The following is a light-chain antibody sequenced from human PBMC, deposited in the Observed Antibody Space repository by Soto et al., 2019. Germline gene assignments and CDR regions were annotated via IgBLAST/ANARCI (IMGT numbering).Light chain of an antibody. CDR2: AAS. Sequence: DIQMNQSPSSLSASVGDRVTITCRASQSISSYLNWYQQKPGKAPKLLIYAASSLQSGVPSRFSGSGSGTDFTHTISSLQPEDFATYYCQQSYSTLTFGQVTKVELK. CDR3: QQSYSTLT. V-gene: IGKV1-39*01. J-gene: IGKJ1*01. CDR1: QSISSY.